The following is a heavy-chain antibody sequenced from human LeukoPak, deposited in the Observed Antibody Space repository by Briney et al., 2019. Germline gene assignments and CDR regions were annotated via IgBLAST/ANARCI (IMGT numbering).Heavy chain of an antibody. CDR3: AKDLLYGSGFRDYYYYGMDV. V-gene: IGHV3-9*01. Sequence: PGRSLRLSCAASGFTFDDYAMHWVRQAPGKGLEWVSGISWNSGSIGYADSVKGRFTISRDNAKNSLYLQMNSLRAEDTALYCCAKDLLYGSGFRDYYYYGMDVWGQGTTVTVSS. D-gene: IGHD3-10*01. CDR2: ISWNSGSI. J-gene: IGHJ6*02. CDR1: GFTFDDYA.